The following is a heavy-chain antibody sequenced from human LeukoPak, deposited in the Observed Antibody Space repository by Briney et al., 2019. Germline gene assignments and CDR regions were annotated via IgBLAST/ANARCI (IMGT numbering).Heavy chain of an antibody. CDR3: ARRTIGAVAATGSWFDP. CDR2: IYYSGST. CDR1: GGSISSSSYY. J-gene: IGHJ5*02. V-gene: IGHV4-39*01. Sequence: SETLSLTCTVSGGSISSSSYYWGWIRQPPGKGLEWLGSIYYSGSTYYNPSLKSRVTISVDTSKNQFSLKLSSVTAADTAVYYCARRTIGAVAATGSWFDPWGQGTLVTVSS. D-gene: IGHD2-15*01.